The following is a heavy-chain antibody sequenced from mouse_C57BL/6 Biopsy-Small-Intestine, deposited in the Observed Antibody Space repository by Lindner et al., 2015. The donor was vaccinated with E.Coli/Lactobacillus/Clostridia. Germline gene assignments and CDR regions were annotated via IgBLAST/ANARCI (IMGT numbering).Heavy chain of an antibody. CDR1: GYTFTSYV. CDR3: ARSQWLLHAMDY. J-gene: IGHJ4*01. V-gene: IGHV1-14*01. D-gene: IGHD2-3*01. Sequence: VQLQESGPELVKPGASVKMSCKASGYTFTSYVIHWVKQKPGQGLEWIGYINPYNDGTKYDEKFKGKATLTSDKSSSTAYMELSSLTSEDSAVYSCARSQWLLHAMDYWGQGTSATVSS. CDR2: INPYNDGT.